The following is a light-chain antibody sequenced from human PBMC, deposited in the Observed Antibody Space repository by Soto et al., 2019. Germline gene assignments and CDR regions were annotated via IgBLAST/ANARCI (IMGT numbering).Light chain of an antibody. CDR1: SSDVGAYNY. Sequence: QSALTQPASVSGSPGQSITISCTGTSSDVGAYNYVSWFQQHPGRAPKLMIYEVSDRPSGVSPRFSASKSGSTASLTISGLQADDEAVYFCSSYTRCGTIEFRGGTRLTV. CDR2: EVS. V-gene: IGLV2-14*01. CDR3: SSYTRCGTIE. J-gene: IGLJ3*02.